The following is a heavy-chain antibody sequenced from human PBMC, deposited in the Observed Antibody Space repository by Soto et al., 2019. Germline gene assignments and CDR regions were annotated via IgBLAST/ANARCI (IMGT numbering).Heavy chain of an antibody. CDR3: ARVVMSYSESLGSFDP. J-gene: IGHJ5*02. V-gene: IGHV1-69*02. Sequence: QVQLVQSGAEVKKPGSSVKVSCKASGGTFSRYTISWVRQAPGQGLEWMGRIIPILGIANYAQKFQGRVTITADKSTSTAYMELSSLTSEDTAVYYCARVVMSYSESLGSFDPWGQGTLVTVSS. CDR2: IIPILGIA. D-gene: IGHD7-27*01. CDR1: GGTFSRYT.